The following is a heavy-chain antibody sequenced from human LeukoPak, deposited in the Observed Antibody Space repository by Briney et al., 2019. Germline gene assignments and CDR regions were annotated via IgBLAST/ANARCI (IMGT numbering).Heavy chain of an antibody. Sequence: PSETLSLTCTVSGGSISSYYWSWIRQPAGKGLEWIGRIYTSGSTNYNPPLKSRVTMSVDTSKNQFSLKLSSVTAADTAVYYCARGPPVWDSSGPSFDYWGQGTLVTVSS. J-gene: IGHJ4*02. V-gene: IGHV4-4*07. CDR1: GGSISSYY. D-gene: IGHD3-22*01. CDR2: IYTSGST. CDR3: ARGPPVWDSSGPSFDY.